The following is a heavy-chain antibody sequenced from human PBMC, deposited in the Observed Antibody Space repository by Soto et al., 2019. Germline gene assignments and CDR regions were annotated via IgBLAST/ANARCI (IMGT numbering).Heavy chain of an antibody. CDR1: GGSFSGYY. CDR2: IDHSGYT. CDR3: ARRFYDFWSGYYNWFDP. V-gene: IGHV4-34*01. Sequence: SETLSLTCAVYGGSFSGYYWNWIRQPPGKGLEWIGEIDHSGYTNYNPSLKSRVTISVDTSKNQFSLKLSSVTAADTAVYYCARRFYDFWSGYYNWFDPWGQGTLVTVS. J-gene: IGHJ5*02. D-gene: IGHD3-3*01.